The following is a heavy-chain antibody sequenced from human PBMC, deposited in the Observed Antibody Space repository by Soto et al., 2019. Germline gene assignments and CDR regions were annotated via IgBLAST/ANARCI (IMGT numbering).Heavy chain of an antibody. CDR2: VYSGGRT. CDR3: ARDGAYSYGYGFDY. CDR1: GFTVSNLY. J-gene: IGHJ4*02. Sequence: ESGGGLIQPGGSLRLSCAASGFTVSNLYISWVRQAPGKGLEWVAVVYSGGRTYYADSVKGRFTISSDNSKNTVRLQMDSLRAEDTAVYYCARDGAYSYGYGFDYWGPGTLVTVSS. D-gene: IGHD5-18*01. V-gene: IGHV3-53*01.